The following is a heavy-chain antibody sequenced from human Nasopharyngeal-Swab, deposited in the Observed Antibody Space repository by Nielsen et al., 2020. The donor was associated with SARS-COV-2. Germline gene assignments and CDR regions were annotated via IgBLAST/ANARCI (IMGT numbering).Heavy chain of an antibody. J-gene: IGHJ5*02. CDR2: IKQDGSEI. D-gene: IGHD5-18*01. V-gene: IGHV3-7*01. CDR3: ARAEGGGYSFGFDNWFDP. CDR1: GFTVSSDY. Sequence: GGSLRLSCAASGFTVSSDYMSWVRQAPGKGLEWVANIKQDGSEISYLDSVKGRFTISRDNAKNSLYLQMNILRAEDTAVYYCARAEGGGYSFGFDNWFDPWGQGILVTVSA.